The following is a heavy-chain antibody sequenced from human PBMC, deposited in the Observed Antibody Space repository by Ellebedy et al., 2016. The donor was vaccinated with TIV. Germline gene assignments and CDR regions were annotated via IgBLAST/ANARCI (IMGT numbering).Heavy chain of an antibody. CDR3: ARGYDSSGPSFDY. V-gene: IGHV3-48*02. J-gene: IGHJ4*02. Sequence: PGGSLRLSCAVSGFTFSSYSMNWVRQAPGKGLEWVSFISFSSSPIYYVDSVKGRFTISRDNAKNSLYLQMNSLRDEDTAVYYCARGYDSSGPSFDYWGQGTLVTVSS. CDR1: GFTFSSYS. D-gene: IGHD3-22*01. CDR2: ISFSSSPI.